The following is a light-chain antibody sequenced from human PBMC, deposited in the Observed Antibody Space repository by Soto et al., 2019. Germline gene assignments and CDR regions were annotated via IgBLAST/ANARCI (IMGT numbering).Light chain of an antibody. V-gene: IGKV1-27*01. CDR1: QGISNY. CDR2: AAS. Sequence: DIQMTQSPSSLSASVGDRVTITCRASQGISNYLAWYQQIPGKVPKLLISAASTLQSGVPSRFSGSGSGTDLTLTISSLQPEDVATYYCQKYTNVPAFGGGTKVEIQ. J-gene: IGKJ4*01. CDR3: QKYTNVPA.